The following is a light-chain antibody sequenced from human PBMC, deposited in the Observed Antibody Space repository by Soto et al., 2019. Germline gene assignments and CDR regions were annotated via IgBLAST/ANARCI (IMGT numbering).Light chain of an antibody. CDR3: QQLNNYPPA. V-gene: IGKV1-9*01. CDR2: ASS. J-gene: IGKJ5*01. Sequence: DIPLTQSPSFLSASIGDRVTITCRARQGISSYLAWYQQKPGKAPNLLIYASSTLQSGVPSRFSGSESGTEFTLTISSLQTEDFATYYCQQLNNYPPAFGQGTRLEIK. CDR1: QGISSY.